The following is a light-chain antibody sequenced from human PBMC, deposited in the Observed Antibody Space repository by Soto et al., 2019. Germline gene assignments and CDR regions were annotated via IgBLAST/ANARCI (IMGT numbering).Light chain of an antibody. CDR1: QSVSSSY. Sequence: EIVLTQSPGTLSLSPGKRATLSCRASQSVSSSYLAWYQQKPGQAPRLLIYGASSRATGIPDRFSGSGSGTDFTLTISRLEPEDFAVYYCQQYGSSPAVTFGGGTKVEIK. V-gene: IGKV3-20*01. CDR3: QQYGSSPAVT. CDR2: GAS. J-gene: IGKJ4*01.